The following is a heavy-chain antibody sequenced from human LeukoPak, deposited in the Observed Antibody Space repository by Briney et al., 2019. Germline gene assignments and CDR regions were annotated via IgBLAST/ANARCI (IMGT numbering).Heavy chain of an antibody. CDR2: ISSSSSYI. CDR1: GFTFSSYS. D-gene: IGHD6-13*01. V-gene: IGHV3-21*01. CDR3: ARDRDSSWDYYFDY. J-gene: IGHJ4*02. Sequence: PGGSLRLSCAASGFTFSSYSMNWVRQAPGKGLEWVSSISSSSSYIYYADSVKGRFTISRDNAKNSLYLQMNSLRAEDTAVYYCARDRDSSWDYYFDYWGQGTLVTVS.